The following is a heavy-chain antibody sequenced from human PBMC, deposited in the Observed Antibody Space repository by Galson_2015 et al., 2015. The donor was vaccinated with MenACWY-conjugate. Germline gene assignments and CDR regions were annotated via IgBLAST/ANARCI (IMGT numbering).Heavy chain of an antibody. CDR3: AKLRGAAFYFDS. CDR2: INPGGRST. CDR1: GFIFNTYR. J-gene: IGHJ4*02. V-gene: IGHV3-74*01. Sequence: SLRLSCAASGFIFNTYRMNWVRQAPGKGLVWVSRINPGGRSTTYAASVKDRFTISKDNAKNTLYLQMNSLRAEDTAVFYCAKLRGAAFYFDSWRPGTLVTGSS. D-gene: IGHD1-26*01.